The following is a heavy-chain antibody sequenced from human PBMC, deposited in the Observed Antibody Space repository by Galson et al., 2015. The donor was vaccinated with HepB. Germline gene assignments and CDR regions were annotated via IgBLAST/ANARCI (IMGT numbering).Heavy chain of an antibody. D-gene: IGHD4-11*01. CDR1: GFTFSSYS. V-gene: IGHV3-48*04. CDR2: ISSRISTV. J-gene: IGHJ6*02. CDR3: ARDPLTTTVTTLVHEAEDYFYGMDV. Sequence: SLRLSCAASGFTFSSYSMNWVRQAPGKGLEWVSYISSRISTVYYADSVQGRFTISRDNAKNSLYLQMNSLRAEDTAVHYCARDPLTTTVTTLVHEAEDYFYGMDVWGQGTTVTVSS.